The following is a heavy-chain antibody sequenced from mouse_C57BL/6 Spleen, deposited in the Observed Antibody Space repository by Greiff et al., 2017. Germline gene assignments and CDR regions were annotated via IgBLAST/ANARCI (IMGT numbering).Heavy chain of an antibody. D-gene: IGHD2-5*01. CDR3: ARGDSNLFAY. CDR2: IDPSDSYT. Sequence: QVQLQQPGAELVRPGTSVKLSCKASGYTFTSYWMHWVKQRPGQGLEWIGVIDPSDSYTTYNQKFKGKATLTVDTSTSTAYMQLSSLTSGDSTVYYCARGDSNLFAYWGQGTLVTVSA. V-gene: IGHV1-59*01. J-gene: IGHJ3*01. CDR1: GYTFTSYW.